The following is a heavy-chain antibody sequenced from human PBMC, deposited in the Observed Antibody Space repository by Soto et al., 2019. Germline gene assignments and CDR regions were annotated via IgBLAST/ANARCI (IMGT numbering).Heavy chain of an antibody. D-gene: IGHD4-17*01. V-gene: IGHV3-7*04. Sequence: PGGSLRLSCAASGFMFSDIWMSRVRHAPGKGLEWVANIKKDGSEKHYVDSVEGRFTISRDNAKNSLYLQMDSLVVEDTATYYCARYHFGDYAFDSWGQGTQVTVSS. J-gene: IGHJ4*02. CDR1: GFMFSDIW. CDR3: ARYHFGDYAFDS. CDR2: IKKDGSEK.